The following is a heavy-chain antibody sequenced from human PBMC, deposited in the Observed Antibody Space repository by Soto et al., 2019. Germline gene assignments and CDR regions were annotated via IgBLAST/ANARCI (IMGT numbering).Heavy chain of an antibody. J-gene: IGHJ3*02. CDR3: SRDICGGDCYSFFASGAFDI. CDR1: GGSISSYY. D-gene: IGHD2-21*02. Sequence: SETLSLTCTVSGGSISSYYWSWIRQPPGKGQEWIGYIYYSGSTNYNPSLKSRVTISVDTSKNQFSLKLSSVTAADTAVYFCSRDICGGDCYSFFASGAFDIWGQGTMVTVSS. V-gene: IGHV4-59*01. CDR2: IYYSGST.